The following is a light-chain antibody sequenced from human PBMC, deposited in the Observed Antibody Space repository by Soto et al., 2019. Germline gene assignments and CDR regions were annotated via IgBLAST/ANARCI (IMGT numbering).Light chain of an antibody. CDR3: VSYTTSASYV. Sequence: QLVLTQPASVSGSPGQSITISCTGTSSDVGNYIFVSWYRQHPGKAPKLMIYDINNRPSGVSNRFSGSKSGNTASLTISGLQAEDEADYYCVSYTTSASYVFGTGTKLTVL. V-gene: IGLV2-14*01. CDR1: SSDVGNYIF. J-gene: IGLJ1*01. CDR2: DIN.